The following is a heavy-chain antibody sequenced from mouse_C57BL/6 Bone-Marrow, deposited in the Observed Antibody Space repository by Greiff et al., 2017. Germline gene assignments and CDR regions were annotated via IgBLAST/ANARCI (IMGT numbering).Heavy chain of an antibody. V-gene: IGHV1-50*01. CDR3: ARESYYGSSIDY. Sequence: QVQLQQSGAELVKPGASVKLSCKASGYTFTSYWMQWVKQRPGQGLEWIGEIDPSDSYTNYNQKFKGKATLTVDTSSSTAYMQLSSLTSEDSAVYYCARESYYGSSIDYWGQGTTLTVSS. D-gene: IGHD1-1*01. CDR2: IDPSDSYT. J-gene: IGHJ2*01. CDR1: GYTFTSYW.